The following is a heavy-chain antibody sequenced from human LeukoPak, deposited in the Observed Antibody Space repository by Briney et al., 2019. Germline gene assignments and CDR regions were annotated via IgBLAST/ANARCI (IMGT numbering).Heavy chain of an antibody. Sequence: QPGGSLRLSCAASGFIFSTYVMNWVRQAPGKGLEWVSAISGSGGSIYYADSVKGRFTISRDNSKNTLYLQMNSLRVEDTAIYYCANGIQPNNWIPGVWGQGTPVTVSS. CDR1: GFIFSTYV. J-gene: IGHJ4*02. CDR3: ANGIQPNNWIPGV. V-gene: IGHV3-23*01. D-gene: IGHD1-20*01. CDR2: ISGSGGSI.